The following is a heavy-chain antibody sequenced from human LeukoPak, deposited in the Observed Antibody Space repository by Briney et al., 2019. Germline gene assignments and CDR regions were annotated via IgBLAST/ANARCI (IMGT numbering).Heavy chain of an antibody. CDR2: INLNSLIP. Sequence: GASVKVSCKASRYTLSAYDINWGRQAAGQGLEYSGWINLNSLIPAYARKLRGRVTLPMDTSIRTAYMELSGLTDDDTAIYYCARVKPVPTVYFDPWGQGTLVTVSS. CDR3: ARVKPVPTVYFDP. V-gene: IGHV1-8*01. CDR1: RYTLSAYD. D-gene: IGHD5/OR15-5a*01. J-gene: IGHJ5*02.